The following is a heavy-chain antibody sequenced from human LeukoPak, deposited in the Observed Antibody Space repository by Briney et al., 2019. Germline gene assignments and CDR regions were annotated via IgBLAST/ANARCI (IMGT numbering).Heavy chain of an antibody. CDR3: ARVGYCSGGSCYGLYDY. J-gene: IGHJ4*02. D-gene: IGHD2-15*01. V-gene: IGHV1-69*05. Sequence: SVKVSCKASGGTFSSYAISWVRQAPAQGLEWMGGIIPIFGTANYAQKFQGRVTITTDESTSTAYMELSSLRSEDTAVYYCARVGYCSGGSCYGLYDYWGQGTLVTVSS. CDR2: IIPIFGTA. CDR1: GGTFSSYA.